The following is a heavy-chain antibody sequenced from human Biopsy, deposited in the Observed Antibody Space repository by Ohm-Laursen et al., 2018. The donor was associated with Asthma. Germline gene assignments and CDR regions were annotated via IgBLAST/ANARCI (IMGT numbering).Heavy chain of an antibody. CDR2: INTNTGNP. CDR3: ARMISYYHEMRAPFFDY. CDR1: GYTVTRYA. V-gene: IGHV7-4-1*02. J-gene: IGHJ4*02. D-gene: IGHD3-22*01. Sequence: SSVKVSCKVSGYTVTRYAINWVRQAPGQGLEWMGWINTNTGNPTYAQGFTGRFVFSLDTSVNTAHLQISSLKAEDTAVYYCARMISYYHEMRAPFFDYWGQVTLVTVSS.